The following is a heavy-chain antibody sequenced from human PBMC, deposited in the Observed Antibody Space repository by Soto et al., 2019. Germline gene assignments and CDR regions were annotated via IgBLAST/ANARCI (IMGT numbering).Heavy chain of an antibody. J-gene: IGHJ6*02. CDR2: INHSGST. D-gene: IGHD2-2*01. CDR3: ASYQLLAYYYYGMDV. CDR1: GGSFSGYY. Sequence: PSETLSLTCXVYGGSFSGYYWSWIRQPPGKGLEWIGEINHSGSTNYNPSLKSRVTISVDTSKNQFSLKLSSVTAADTAVYYCASYQLLAYYYYGMDVWGQGTTVTVSS. V-gene: IGHV4-34*01.